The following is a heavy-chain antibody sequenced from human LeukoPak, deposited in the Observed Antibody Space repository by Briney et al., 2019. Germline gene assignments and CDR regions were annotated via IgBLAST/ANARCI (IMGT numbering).Heavy chain of an antibody. CDR2: MNPNSGNT. CDR1: GYTFTSYD. CDR3: ARDLGRGRGSPYYYYGMDV. D-gene: IGHD2-15*01. Sequence: ASVKVSCKASGYTFTSYDINWVRQATGQGLEWMGWMNPNSGNTGYAQKFQGRVTITRNTSISTAYMELSSLRSEDTAVYYCARDLGRGRGSPYYYYGMDVWGQGTTVTVSS. J-gene: IGHJ6*02. V-gene: IGHV1-8*03.